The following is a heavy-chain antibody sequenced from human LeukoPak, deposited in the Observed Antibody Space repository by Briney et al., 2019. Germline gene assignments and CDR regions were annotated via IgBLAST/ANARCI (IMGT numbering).Heavy chain of an antibody. V-gene: IGHV4-59*01. CDR2: IYYSGST. Sequence: SETLSLTCTVSGGSISSYYWSWIRQPPGKGLEWIAYIYYSGSTNYNPSLNSRVTTSVDTSKDQFSLKLSSVTAADTAVYYCARGRGWFDPWGQGTLVTVSS. D-gene: IGHD3-16*01. CDR3: ARGRGWFDP. J-gene: IGHJ5*02. CDR1: GGSISSYY.